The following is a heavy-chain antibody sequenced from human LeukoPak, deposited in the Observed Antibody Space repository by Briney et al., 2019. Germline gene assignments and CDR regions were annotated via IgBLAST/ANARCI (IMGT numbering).Heavy chain of an antibody. CDR1: GFTFSSYE. CDR2: ISTGGSTI. D-gene: IGHD1-1*01. CDR3: ARADWNDDYYYYYMDV. V-gene: IGHV3-48*03. J-gene: IGHJ6*03. Sequence: GGSLRLSCLVSGFTFSSYEMNWVRQGPGKGLEWVSYISTGGSTIYYADSVKGRFTISRDNAKNSLYMQMNSLRVEDTAIYYCARADWNDDYYYYYMDVWGKGTTVTVSS.